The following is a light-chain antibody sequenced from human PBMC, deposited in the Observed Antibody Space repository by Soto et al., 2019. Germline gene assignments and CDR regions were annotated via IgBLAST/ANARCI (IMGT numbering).Light chain of an antibody. J-gene: IGKJ5*01. CDR2: DAS. Sequence: EIVLTHSPATLSLSPCERATLSCSASRSVNSYLAWYQQKPGRAPRLLISDASNRATGIPARFSGSGSGTDFTLTISSLEPEDFAVYYCQHRSEWPVSFGQGTRLENK. CDR3: QHRSEWPVS. CDR1: RSVNSY. V-gene: IGKV3-11*01.